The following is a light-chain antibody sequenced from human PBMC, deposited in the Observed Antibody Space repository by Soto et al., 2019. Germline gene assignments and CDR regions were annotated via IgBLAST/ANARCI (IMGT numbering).Light chain of an antibody. V-gene: IGKV1-39*01. CDR3: QQSHSTPRT. J-gene: IGKJ1*01. CDR2: AAS. CDR1: QSIATY. Sequence: DIQMTQSPSSLSASVGDRVTISCRASQSIATYVKWYQQKPGKAPKVLIYAASTLQSGVPSRFSGGGSGTYFTLTISRLQPEDFATYYCQQSHSTPRTFGQGTKVDIK.